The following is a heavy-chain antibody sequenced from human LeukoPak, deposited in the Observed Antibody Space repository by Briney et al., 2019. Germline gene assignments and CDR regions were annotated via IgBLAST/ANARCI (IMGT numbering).Heavy chain of an antibody. CDR2: IDGDGRIA. CDR1: GFTFSSYW. CDR3: ARADSSSSRLDC. Sequence: GGSLRLSCAASGFTFSSYWMHWVRQVPGQGLVWVSHIDGDGRIANYGDSVKGRFTISRDNAKNILYLQMNSLRAEDTAVYFCARADSSSSRLDCWGQGTLVTVSS. D-gene: IGHD6-6*01. J-gene: IGHJ4*02. V-gene: IGHV3-74*01.